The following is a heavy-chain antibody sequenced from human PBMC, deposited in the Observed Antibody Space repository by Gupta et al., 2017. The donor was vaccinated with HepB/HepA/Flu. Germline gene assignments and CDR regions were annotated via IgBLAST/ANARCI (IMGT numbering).Heavy chain of an antibody. CDR2: ISGASTYL. CDR1: GFSFDTFT. D-gene: IGHD4-17*01. J-gene: IGHJ6*02. V-gene: IGHV3-21*02. CDR3: ARAAPVTTSFSGMDV. Sequence: EVQLVESGGGLVKPGESLRLSCVLSGFSFDTFTMNWVRQAPGKGLEWVSTISGASTYLQYADSVTGRFTVSRDNAKNSLYLQMNSLRVEDTAVYYWARAAPVTTSFSGMDVWGQGTTVIVSS.